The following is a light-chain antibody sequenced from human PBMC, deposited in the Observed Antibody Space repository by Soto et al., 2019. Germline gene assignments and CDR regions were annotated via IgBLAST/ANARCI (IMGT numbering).Light chain of an antibody. CDR1: SSDVGAYNY. Sequence: QSVLTQPASVSGSPGQSITISCTGTSSDVGAYNYVSWYQQHPGKAPKFMIYDVSNRPSGVSNRFSGSKSGNTASLTISGLQAEDEADYYCSSYTSSGHYVFGTGTKLTVL. V-gene: IGLV2-14*03. J-gene: IGLJ1*01. CDR3: SSYTSSGHYV. CDR2: DVS.